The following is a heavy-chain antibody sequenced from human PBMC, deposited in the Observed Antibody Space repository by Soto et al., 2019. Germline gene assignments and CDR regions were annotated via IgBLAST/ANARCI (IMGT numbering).Heavy chain of an antibody. D-gene: IGHD6-19*01. CDR3: AREPSSGGWFDP. V-gene: IGHV3-33*01. CDR2: IWYDGSNK. CDR1: GFTFSSYG. Sequence: PGGSLRLSCAASGFTFSSYGMHWVRQAPGKGLEWVAVIWYDGSNKYYADSVKGRFTISRDNSKNTLYLQMNSLRAADTAVYYCAREPSSGGWFDPWGQGTLVTVS. J-gene: IGHJ5*02.